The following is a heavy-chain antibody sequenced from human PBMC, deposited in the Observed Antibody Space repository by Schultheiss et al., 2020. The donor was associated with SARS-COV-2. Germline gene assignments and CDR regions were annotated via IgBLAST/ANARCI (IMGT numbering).Heavy chain of an antibody. Sequence: GGSLRLSCAASGFTFSSYAMSWVRQAPGKGLEWVSSISSSSSYIYYADSVKGRFTISRDNAKNSLYLQMNSLRAEDTAVYYCARELEMTTIGDYWGQGTLVTVSS. D-gene: IGHD5-24*01. CDR3: ARELEMTTIGDY. V-gene: IGHV3-21*04. J-gene: IGHJ4*02. CDR2: ISSSSSYI. CDR1: GFTFSSYA.